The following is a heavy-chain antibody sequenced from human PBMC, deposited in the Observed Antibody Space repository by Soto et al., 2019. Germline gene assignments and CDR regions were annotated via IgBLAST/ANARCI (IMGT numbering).Heavy chain of an antibody. CDR3: AIVDTAPFDY. V-gene: IGHV3-48*01. CDR1: GFTFSSYS. J-gene: IGHJ4*02. Sequence: PGGSLRLSCAASGFTFSSYSMNWVRQAPGKGLEWVSYISSSSSTIYYADSVKGRFTISRDNAKNSLYLQMNSLGAEDTAVYYCAIVDTAPFDYWGQGTLVTVSS. D-gene: IGHD5-18*01. CDR2: ISSSSSTI.